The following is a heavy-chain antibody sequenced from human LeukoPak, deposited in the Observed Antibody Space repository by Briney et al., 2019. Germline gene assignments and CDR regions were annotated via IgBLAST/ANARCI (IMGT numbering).Heavy chain of an antibody. CDR3: AREGLWATGFDY. Sequence: RRCLRLSCAASGFTFSSYWMSLVRQAPGRGLEWVAKIKQDGSEKYYVDSMKGRFTISRDNAKNSLYLQMNSLRAEDTAVYYCAREGLWATGFDYWGQGTLVTVSS. CDR1: GFTFSSYW. D-gene: IGHD1-26*01. J-gene: IGHJ4*02. CDR2: IKQDGSEK. V-gene: IGHV3-7*01.